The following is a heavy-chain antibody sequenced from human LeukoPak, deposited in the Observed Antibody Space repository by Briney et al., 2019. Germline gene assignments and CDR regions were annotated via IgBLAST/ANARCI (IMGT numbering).Heavy chain of an antibody. J-gene: IGHJ4*02. CDR3: ATQFMTYFDY. CDR2: INHSGST. V-gene: IGHV4-34*01. Sequence: KPSETLSLTCAVYGGSFSGYYWSWIRQPPGKGLEWIGEINHSGSTNYNPSLKSRVTISVDTSKNQFSLKLSSVTAADTAVYYCATQFMTYFDYWGQGTLVTVSS. D-gene: IGHD2-21*02. CDR1: GGSFSGYY.